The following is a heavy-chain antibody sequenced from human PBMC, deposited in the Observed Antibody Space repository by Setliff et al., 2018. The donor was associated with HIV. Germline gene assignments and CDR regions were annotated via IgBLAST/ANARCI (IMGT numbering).Heavy chain of an antibody. V-gene: IGHV1-2*04. CDR2: INPNSGGT. CDR3: ARFHSSGWYNGMDV. D-gene: IGHD6-19*01. Sequence: ASVMVSCKASGYTFTGYYMHWVRQAPGQGLEWMGWINPNSGGTNYAQKFQGWVTMTRDTSISTAYMELSRLRSDDTAVYYCARFHSSGWYNGMDVWGQWTTVTVSS. CDR1: GYTFTGYY. J-gene: IGHJ6*02.